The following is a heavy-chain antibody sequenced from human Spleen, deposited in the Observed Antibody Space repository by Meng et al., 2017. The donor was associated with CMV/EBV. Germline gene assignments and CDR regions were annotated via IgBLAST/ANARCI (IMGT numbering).Heavy chain of an antibody. V-gene: IGHV1-2*02. D-gene: IGHD2-2*01. CDR1: GYTFTGYY. J-gene: IGHJ5*02. Sequence: ASVKVSCKASGYTFTGYYIHWVRQAPGQGLEWMGWINPNGGGTNYAQKFQGRVTMTRDTSINTAYMDLSRLRSDDTAVYYCASQGPYCSSTSCRGYWFDPWGQGTLVTVSS. CDR3: ASQGPYCSSTSCRGYWFDP. CDR2: INPNGGGT.